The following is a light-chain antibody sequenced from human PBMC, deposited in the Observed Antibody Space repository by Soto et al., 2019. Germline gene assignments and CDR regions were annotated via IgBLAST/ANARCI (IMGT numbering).Light chain of an antibody. J-gene: IGKJ5*01. V-gene: IGKV2-28*01. CDR1: QSLLYSNGYNY. CDR2: LGS. Sequence: IVMTQSPLSLPVTPGEPASISCRSSQSLLYSNGYNYLDWYLQRPGQSPQLLIYLGSNRDPGVPDRFSGSGSGTDFTLKISRVEAEDVGVYYCMQGLQDLTFGQGTRLEIQ. CDR3: MQGLQDLT.